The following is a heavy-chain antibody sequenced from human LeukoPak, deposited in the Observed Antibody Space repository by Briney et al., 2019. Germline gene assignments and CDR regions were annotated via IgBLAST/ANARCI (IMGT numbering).Heavy chain of an antibody. V-gene: IGHV5-51*01. CDR1: GYNFAYYW. Sequence: GESLKISCEGSGYNFAYYWIGWVRQMPGKGLEWMGIIYPNDSDTRYSPSFQGQVTISADKSISTAYLQWSSLKASDTAMYYCARRGVMGSKVFDYWGQGTLVTVSS. J-gene: IGHJ4*02. CDR3: ARRGVMGSKVFDY. CDR2: IYPNDSDT. D-gene: IGHD1-26*01.